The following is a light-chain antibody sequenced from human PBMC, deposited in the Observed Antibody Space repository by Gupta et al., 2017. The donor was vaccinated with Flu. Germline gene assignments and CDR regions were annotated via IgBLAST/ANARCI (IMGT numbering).Light chain of an antibody. J-gene: IGLJ2*01. CDR2: DVT. CDR3: CSYAGTFTFL. CDR1: IRDCGGYNY. V-gene: IGLV2-11*03. Sequence: SVTISCTGTIRDCGGYNYVSWYQQHPGKAPKLMLYDVTKRPSGVPDRFSGSKSGNTASLTISGLQADDEADYYCCSYAGTFTFLFGGGTKVTVL.